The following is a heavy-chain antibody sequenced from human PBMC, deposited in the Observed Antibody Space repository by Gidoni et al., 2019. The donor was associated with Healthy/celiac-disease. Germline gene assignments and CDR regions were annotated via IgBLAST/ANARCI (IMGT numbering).Heavy chain of an antibody. CDR1: GFTFSSYA. D-gene: IGHD2-2*01. V-gene: IGHV3-23*01. Sequence: EVQLLASGGGLVQPGGSLTLSCAASGFTFSSYAMSWVRKAPGKGLEWVSAISGSGGSTYYADSVKGRFTISRDNSKNTLYLQMNSLRAEDTAVYYCAKDELVVPAAMFNYWGQGTLVTVSS. CDR3: AKDELVVPAAMFNY. CDR2: ISGSGGST. J-gene: IGHJ4*02.